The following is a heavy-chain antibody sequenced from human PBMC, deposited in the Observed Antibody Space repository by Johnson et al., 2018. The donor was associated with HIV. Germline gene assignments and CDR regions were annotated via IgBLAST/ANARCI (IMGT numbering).Heavy chain of an antibody. CDR2: IYWNGGST. CDR1: GFTFDDYG. J-gene: IGHJ3*02. CDR3: ARGFGRISMLLVADAFDI. V-gene: IGHV3-20*04. Sequence: VQLVESGGRVVRRGGSLRLSCAASGFTFDDYGMSWVRQAPGKGLEWVSGIYWNGGSTGYADSVKGRFTISRDNTKNSLHLQMNSLRGEDTALSYCARGFGRISMLLVADAFDIWGQGTMVTVSS. D-gene: IGHD3-22*01.